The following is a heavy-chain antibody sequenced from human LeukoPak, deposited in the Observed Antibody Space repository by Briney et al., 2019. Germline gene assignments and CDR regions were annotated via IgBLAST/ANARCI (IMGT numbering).Heavy chain of an antibody. Sequence: PGRSLRLSCAASGFTFSNYALHWVRQAPGKGLDWVTVISYDGSNKYYADSVKGRFTISRDNSKSTLYLQMNSLRAEDTAVYYCARDPSWGGGDAYFDYWGQGTLVTVSS. J-gene: IGHJ4*02. CDR1: GFTFSNYA. CDR3: ARDPSWGGGDAYFDY. D-gene: IGHD2-21*02. CDR2: ISYDGSNK. V-gene: IGHV3-30-3*01.